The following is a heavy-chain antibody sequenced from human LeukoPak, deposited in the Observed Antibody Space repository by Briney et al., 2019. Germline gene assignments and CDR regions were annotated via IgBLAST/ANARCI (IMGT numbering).Heavy chain of an antibody. CDR3: ARDRYSIVQGGVDY. J-gene: IGHJ4*02. Sequence: KTSETLSLTCTVSGYSISSGYYWAWIRQPPGRGLEWIGSIYHNGSTYYNPSLKSRVTMSVDTSKNQFSLRLNSVTAADTAVYYCARDRYSIVQGGVDYWGQGTLVTVSS. V-gene: IGHV4-38-2*02. D-gene: IGHD6-13*01. CDR1: GYSISSGYY. CDR2: IYHNGST.